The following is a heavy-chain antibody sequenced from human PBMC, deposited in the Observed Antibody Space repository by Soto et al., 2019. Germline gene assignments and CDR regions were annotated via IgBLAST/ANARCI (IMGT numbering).Heavy chain of an antibody. Sequence: GGSLRLSCAASGFTFGDYWMHWVRQAPGKGLEWVSRMNSDGTTTNYADSVKGRFTVSRDNAKNALFLQMNSLRAEDTAVYYCATAEVDYWGPGTLITVSS. CDR2: MNSDGTTT. J-gene: IGHJ4*02. CDR3: ATAEVDY. CDR1: GFTFGDYW. V-gene: IGHV3-74*01.